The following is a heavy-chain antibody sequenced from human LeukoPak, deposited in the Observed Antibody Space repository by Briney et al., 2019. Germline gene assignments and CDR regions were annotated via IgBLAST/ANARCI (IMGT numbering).Heavy chain of an antibody. CDR3: AKSRNFDWLPSDY. CDR1: GFTFSSYA. CDR2: ISGSGGST. D-gene: IGHD3-9*01. Sequence: PGGSLRLSCAASGFTFSSYAMSWVRQAPGKGLEWVSGISGSGGSTYYADSVKGRFTIPRDNSKNTLYLQMNSLRAEDTALYYCAKSRNFDWLPSDYWGQGTLVTVSS. V-gene: IGHV3-23*01. J-gene: IGHJ4*02.